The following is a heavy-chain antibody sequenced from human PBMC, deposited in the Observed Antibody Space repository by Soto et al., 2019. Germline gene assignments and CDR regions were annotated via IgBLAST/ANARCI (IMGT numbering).Heavy chain of an antibody. Sequence: PGGSLRLSCAASGFTFSSYGMHWVRQAPGKGLEWVAVISYDGSNKYYADSVKGRFTISRDNSKNTLYLQMNGLRAEDTAVYYCARVGWGFGEPSVGDYYYYGMDVWGQGTTVTVSS. J-gene: IGHJ6*02. CDR2: ISYDGSNK. CDR3: ARVGWGFGEPSVGDYYYYGMDV. D-gene: IGHD3-10*01. V-gene: IGHV3-30*03. CDR1: GFTFSSYG.